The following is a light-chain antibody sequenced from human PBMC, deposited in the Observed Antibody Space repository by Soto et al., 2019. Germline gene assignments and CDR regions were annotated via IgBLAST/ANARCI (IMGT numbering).Light chain of an antibody. Sequence: IQLTQSPSSLSASVVDRVTVNFRASEDITNYLAWYQQTVGKAPKLLIYDASTLHSGVPSRFSGSGSGTDFTLTISGLQPEDFATYYCQQLTRYPSTFGGGTKVDIK. CDR1: EDITNY. CDR3: QQLTRYPST. J-gene: IGKJ4*01. V-gene: IGKV1-9*01. CDR2: DAS.